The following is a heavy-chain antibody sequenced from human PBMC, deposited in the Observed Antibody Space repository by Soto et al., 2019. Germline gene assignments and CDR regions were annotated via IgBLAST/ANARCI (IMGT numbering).Heavy chain of an antibody. CDR1: GFTFSSYA. V-gene: IGHV3-23*01. CDR2: ISGSGGST. CDR3: ARRGSGSYYDY. Sequence: EVQLLESGGGLVQPGGSLRLSCAASGFTFSSYAMRWVRQAPGKGLEWVSAISGSGGSTYYADSVKGRFTISRDNSKNTLYLQMNSLSAEDTAVYYCARRGSGSYYDYWRQGTLVTVSS. D-gene: IGHD1-26*01. J-gene: IGHJ4*02.